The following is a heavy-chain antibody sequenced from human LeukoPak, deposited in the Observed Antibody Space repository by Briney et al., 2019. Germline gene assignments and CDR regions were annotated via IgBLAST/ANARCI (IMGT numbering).Heavy chain of an antibody. J-gene: IGHJ6*03. CDR2: ISSSSSTI. D-gene: IGHD3-16*01. Sequence: PGGSLRLSCAASGFTSSSYSRNWVRQAPGKGLEWVSYISSSSSTIYYADSVKGRFTISRDNAKNSLYLQMNSLRAEDTAVYYCARDPDMGAYYYYMDVWGKGTTVTVSS. CDR1: GFTSSSYS. V-gene: IGHV3-48*04. CDR3: ARDPDMGAYYYYMDV.